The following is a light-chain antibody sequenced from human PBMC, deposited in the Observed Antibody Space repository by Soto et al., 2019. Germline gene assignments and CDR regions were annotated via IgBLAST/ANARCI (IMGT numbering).Light chain of an antibody. CDR2: DAS. CDR1: QSVSSY. V-gene: IGKV3-11*01. CDR3: QQRSTTWT. Sequence: EIVLTQSPATLSLSPGERATLSCRASQSVSSYLAWYQQKPGQAPRLLIYDASNRATGIPARFSGSGSGTDFTLTISSLEPEDFAVYYCQQRSTTWTFGQGTKAEIK. J-gene: IGKJ1*01.